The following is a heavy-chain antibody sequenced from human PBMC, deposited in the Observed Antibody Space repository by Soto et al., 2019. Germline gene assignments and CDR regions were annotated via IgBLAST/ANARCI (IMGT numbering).Heavy chain of an antibody. D-gene: IGHD3-16*02. CDR3: ARTREMITVGGVIVLNWFDP. CDR2: IYHSGST. V-gene: IGHV4-4*02. J-gene: IGHJ5*02. CDR1: GGSISSSNW. Sequence: SETLSLTCAVSGGSISSSNWWSWVRQPPGKGLEWIGEIYHSGSTNYNPSLKSRVTISVDKSKNQFSLKLSSVTAADTAVYYLARTREMITVGGVIVLNWFDPWGQGTLVTVSS.